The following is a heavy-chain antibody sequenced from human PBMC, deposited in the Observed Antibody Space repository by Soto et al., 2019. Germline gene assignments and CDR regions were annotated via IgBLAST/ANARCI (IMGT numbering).Heavy chain of an antibody. CDR2: IYYSGST. D-gene: IGHD6-19*01. Sequence: QVQLQESGPGLVKPSQTLSLTSTVSCGSISSGGYYWGWIRQHPGKGLEGIRYIYYSGSTYYNPSLKSRVTISVDRSKNQFSVKLSSVTAADTAVYYCAISIGWSRAFDIWGQGTMVTVSS. CDR3: AISIGWSRAFDI. V-gene: IGHV4-31*03. J-gene: IGHJ3*02. CDR1: CGSISSGGYY.